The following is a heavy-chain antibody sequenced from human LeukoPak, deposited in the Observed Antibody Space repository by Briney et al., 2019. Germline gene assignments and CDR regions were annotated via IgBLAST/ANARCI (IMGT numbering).Heavy chain of an antibody. CDR2: IYYSGST. Sequence: PSETLSLTCTVSGGSISSYYWSWIRQPPGKGLEWIGYIYYSGSTNYNPSLKSRVTISVDTSKNQFSPKLSSVTAADTAVYYCARDIYCSGGSCTWFDPWGQGTLVTVSS. V-gene: IGHV4-59*01. CDR3: ARDIYCSGGSCTWFDP. J-gene: IGHJ5*02. CDR1: GGSISSYY. D-gene: IGHD2-15*01.